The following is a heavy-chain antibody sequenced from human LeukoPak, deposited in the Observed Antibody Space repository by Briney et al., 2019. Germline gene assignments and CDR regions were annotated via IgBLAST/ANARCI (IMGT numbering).Heavy chain of an antibody. CDR1: GGSISSGDYY. Sequence: SSQTLSLTCSVSGGSISSGDYYWSWIRQPPGKGLEWIGYIYYSGSSYYNPSLKSRVTISVDGSKNQFSLKLNSVTAADTAVYYCASNRYTTSRLDPWGQGTLVTVSS. CDR3: ASNRYTTSRLDP. D-gene: IGHD2-2*02. CDR2: IYYSGSS. V-gene: IGHV4-30-2*01. J-gene: IGHJ5*02.